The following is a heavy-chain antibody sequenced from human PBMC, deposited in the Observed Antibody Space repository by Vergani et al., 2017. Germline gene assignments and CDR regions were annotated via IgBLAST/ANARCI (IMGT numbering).Heavy chain of an antibody. CDR3: ARVPRGDYCDY. J-gene: IGHJ4*02. CDR1: GGSISSYY. V-gene: IGHV4-59*01. Sequence: QVQLQESGPGLVKPSETLSLTCTVSGGSISSYYWSWIRQPPGKGLEWIGYIYYSGSTNYNPSLKSRVTISVDTSKNQFSLKLSSVTAADTAVYYCARVPRGDYCDYWGQGTLVTVSS. D-gene: IGHD3-10*01. CDR2: IYYSGST.